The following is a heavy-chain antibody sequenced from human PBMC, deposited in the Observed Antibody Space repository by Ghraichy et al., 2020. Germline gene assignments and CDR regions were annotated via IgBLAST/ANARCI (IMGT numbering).Heavy chain of an antibody. CDR3: AKDTAWSEGPRGYFSKYYYYGMDV. CDR2: ISWNSGSI. CDR1: GFTFDDYA. V-gene: IGHV3-9*01. Sequence: GGSLRLSCAASGFTFDDYAMHWVRQAPGKGLEWVSGISWNSGSIGYADSVKGRFTISRDNAKNSLYLQMNSLRAEDTALYYCAKDTAWSEGPRGYFSKYYYYGMDVWGQGTTVTVSS. J-gene: IGHJ6*02. D-gene: IGHD3-22*01.